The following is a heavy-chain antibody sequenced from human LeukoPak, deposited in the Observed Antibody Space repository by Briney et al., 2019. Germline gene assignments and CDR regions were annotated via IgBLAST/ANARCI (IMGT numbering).Heavy chain of an antibody. D-gene: IGHD1-1*01. CDR3: AREWAGTDY. CDR1: GDSISSSYW. Sequence: SETLSLTCAVSGDSISSSYWWSWVRQPPGKGLEWIGEIIHSGNTNYNPPLKSRVTISVDKSKNQFSLKLSSVTAADTAVYYCAREWAGTDYWGQGTLVTVSS. CDR2: IIHSGNT. J-gene: IGHJ4*02. V-gene: IGHV4-4*02.